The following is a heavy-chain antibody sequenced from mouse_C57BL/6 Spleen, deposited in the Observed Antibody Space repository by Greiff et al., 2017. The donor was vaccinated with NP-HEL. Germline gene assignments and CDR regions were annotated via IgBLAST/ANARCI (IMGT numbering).Heavy chain of an antibody. CDR3: ARSVYYGSSYYFDY. D-gene: IGHD1-1*01. CDR1: GYTFTSYT. J-gene: IGHJ2*01. V-gene: IGHV1-4*01. CDR2: INPSSGYT. Sequence: QVQLKQSGAELARPGASVKMSCKASGYTFTSYTMHWVKQRPGQGLEWIGYINPSSGYTKYNQKFKDKATLTADKSSSTAYMQLSSLTSEDSAVYYCARSVYYGSSYYFDYWGQGTTLTVSS.